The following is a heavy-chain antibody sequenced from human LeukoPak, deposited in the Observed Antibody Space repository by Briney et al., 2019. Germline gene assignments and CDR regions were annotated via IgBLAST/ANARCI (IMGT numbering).Heavy chain of an antibody. Sequence: ASVKVSCKASGYTFTGYYMHWVRQAPGQGLEWMGRINPNSGGTNYAQKFQGRVTMTRDTSISTAYMELSRLRSDDTAVYYCARLKAVAGTMGAFDIWGQGTMVTVSS. CDR2: INPNSGGT. CDR3: ARLKAVAGTMGAFDI. D-gene: IGHD6-19*01. V-gene: IGHV1-2*06. CDR1: GYTFTGYY. J-gene: IGHJ3*02.